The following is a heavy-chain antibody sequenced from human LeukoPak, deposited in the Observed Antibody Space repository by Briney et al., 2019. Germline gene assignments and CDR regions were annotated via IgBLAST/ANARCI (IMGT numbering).Heavy chain of an antibody. D-gene: IGHD2-21*01. CDR3: AKDVRDIVVLIDTYMY. Sequence: GGSLRLSCAASGFIVSSNYMSWVRQAPGKGLEWVSVISGGGGRTYYGDSVKGRFTISRDNSKNTVYLQMNSLRAEDTAVYYCAKDVRDIVVLIDTYMYWGQGTLVTVSS. CDR1: GFIVSSNY. J-gene: IGHJ4*02. CDR2: ISGGGGRT. V-gene: IGHV3-23*01.